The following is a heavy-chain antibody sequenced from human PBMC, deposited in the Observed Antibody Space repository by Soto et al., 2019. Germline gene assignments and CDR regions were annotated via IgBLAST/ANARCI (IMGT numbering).Heavy chain of an antibody. CDR2: INYSGST. D-gene: IGHD2-15*01. V-gene: IGHV4-59*01. CDR3: ARGGGSSGV. J-gene: IGHJ4*02. Sequence: SETLSLTXTVSGGSMSSYYWDWIRQPPGKRLEWIGNINYSGSTNYNPSLKSRVTISVDTSKNQLSLKLTSVTAADTAVYYCARGGGSSGVWGQGTLVTVSS. CDR1: GGSMSSYY.